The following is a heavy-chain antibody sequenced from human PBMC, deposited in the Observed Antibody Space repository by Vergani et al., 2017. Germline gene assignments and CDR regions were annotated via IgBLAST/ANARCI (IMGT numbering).Heavy chain of an antibody. V-gene: IGHV3-33*01. Sequence: QVQLVESEGGVVQPGRSLTLSCVASGFTFSSHGMHWVRQAPGKGLEWVAVIWYDGSNKYYGDSVKGRFTISRDNSKNTLYLQMNSLRVEDTAVYYCARWGNEKRLDSWLQGTLVTVSS. CDR3: ARWGNEKRLDS. J-gene: IGHJ5*01. CDR2: IWYDGSNK. D-gene: IGHD1-1*01. CDR1: GFTFSSHG.